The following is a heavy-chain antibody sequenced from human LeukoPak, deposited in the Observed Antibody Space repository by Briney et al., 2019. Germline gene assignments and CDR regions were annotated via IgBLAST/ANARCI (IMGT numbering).Heavy chain of an antibody. CDR1: GYSFSSYW. CDR2: IYPGDSDT. V-gene: IGHV5-51*01. J-gene: IGHJ4*02. CDR3: ARRVKLVAGTHYFDS. Sequence: GESLRISCKGSGYSFSSYWIVWVRQMPGKGLEWMGIIYPGDSDTRYSPSLQGQVTISADKSISTAYLQWSSLKASDSAMYYCARRVKLVAGTHYFDSWGQGTLVTVSS. D-gene: IGHD6-19*01.